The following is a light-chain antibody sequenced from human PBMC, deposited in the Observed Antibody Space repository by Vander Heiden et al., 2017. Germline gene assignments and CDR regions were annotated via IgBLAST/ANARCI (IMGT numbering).Light chain of an antibody. CDR3: SSYTTFSTVE. J-gene: IGLJ2*01. CDR2: DVT. CDR1: STDIGAYTY. V-gene: IGLV2-14*01. Sequence: QSPLTQPASVSGSLGQSITISCTGTSTDIGAYTYVSWYQQNPGKAPKLMIHDVTHRPSGVSYRFSGSKSGNTASLTISGLQPEDEADYYCSSYTTFSTVEFGGGTKL.